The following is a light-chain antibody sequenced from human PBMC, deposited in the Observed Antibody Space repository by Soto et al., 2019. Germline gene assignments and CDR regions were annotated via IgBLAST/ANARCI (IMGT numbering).Light chain of an antibody. CDR3: QQDGSSPPT. CDR1: QSVSSSY. Sequence: EIVLTQSPGTLSLSPGERATLSCRASQSVSSSYLAWYQQKPGQAPRLLIYGASSRATGIPDRFSGSGSGTDFTLTIRRLEPEDFAVYYCQQDGSSPPTFGQGTKVEIK. J-gene: IGKJ1*01. CDR2: GAS. V-gene: IGKV3-20*01.